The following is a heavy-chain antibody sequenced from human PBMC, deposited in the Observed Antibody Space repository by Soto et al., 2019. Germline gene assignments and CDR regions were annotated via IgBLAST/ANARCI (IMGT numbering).Heavy chain of an antibody. V-gene: IGHV1-46*01. D-gene: IGHD2-2*01. CDR1: GYIFTSYY. J-gene: IGHJ4*02. Sequence: ASMKVSCKTSGYIFTSYYIHWVRQAPGQGLEWMGIINPSGGTTTYAQKFQGRVTMTRDTSTSTVYMELSSLRSEDTAVYYCARGPATAPDAYWGLGTLVTVS. CDR2: INPSGGTT. CDR3: ARGPATAPDAY.